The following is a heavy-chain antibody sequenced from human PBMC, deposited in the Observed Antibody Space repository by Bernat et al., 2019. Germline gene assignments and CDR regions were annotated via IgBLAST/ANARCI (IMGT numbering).Heavy chain of an antibody. CDR3: AREQTELFHDFWSGYEGRYYYFYYMDV. CDR1: GGSFSNYS. Sequence: QVQLQQWGAGLLKPSETLSLTCGVYGGSFSNYSWSWIRQPPGKGLEWIGEINHSGSPDYNPSLATRVTISIASSRNQFSLKLSSVTAADTAVYYCAREQTELFHDFWSGYEGRYYYFYYMDVWGEGTSVTVSS. V-gene: IGHV4-34*01. D-gene: IGHD3-3*01. CDR2: INHSGSP. J-gene: IGHJ6*03.